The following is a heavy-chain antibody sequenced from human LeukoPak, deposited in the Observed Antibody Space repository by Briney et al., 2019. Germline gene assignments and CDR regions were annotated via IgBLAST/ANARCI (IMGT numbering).Heavy chain of an antibody. V-gene: IGHV4-4*02. CDR3: ARMGRARGTEGGFGGVIAAFDY. CDR2: IYHSGST. D-gene: IGHD3-16*02. J-gene: IGHJ4*02. CDR1: GGSISSSNW. Sequence: SETLSLTCAVSGGSISSSNWWRWVRQPPGKGLEWSGEIYHSGSTNYNPSLKSRVTISVDKSKNQFSLKLSSVTAADTAVYYCARMGRARGTEGGFGGVIAAFDYWGQGTLVTVSS.